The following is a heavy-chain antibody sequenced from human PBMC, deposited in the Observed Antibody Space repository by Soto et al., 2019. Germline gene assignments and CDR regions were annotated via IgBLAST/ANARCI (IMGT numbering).Heavy chain of an antibody. CDR3: AREGYDILTGYHIGGMDV. D-gene: IGHD3-9*01. CDR1: GFTFSNYW. J-gene: IGHJ6*02. V-gene: IGHV3-7*01. CDR2: MKQDGSEK. Sequence: GGSLRLSCASAGFTFSNYWMSWVRQTPGKRLEWVANMKQDGSEKYYVDSVKGRFTISRDNAKNSLYLQMNSLRAEDTAVYYCAREGYDILTGYHIGGMDVWGQGT.